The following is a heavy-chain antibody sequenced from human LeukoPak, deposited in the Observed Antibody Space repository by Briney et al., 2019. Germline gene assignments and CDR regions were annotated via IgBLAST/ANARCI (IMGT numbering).Heavy chain of an antibody. J-gene: IGHJ4*02. D-gene: IGHD2-8*01. Sequence: GRSLRLSCAASGFTFDDYAMYWVRQAPGKGLEWVSGISWNSGSIGYADSVKGRFTISRDNAKNSLYLQMNSLRAEDTALYYCTTVDVYLVKVWGQGTLVTVSS. V-gene: IGHV3-9*01. CDR3: TTVDVYLVKV. CDR1: GFTFDDYA. CDR2: ISWNSGSI.